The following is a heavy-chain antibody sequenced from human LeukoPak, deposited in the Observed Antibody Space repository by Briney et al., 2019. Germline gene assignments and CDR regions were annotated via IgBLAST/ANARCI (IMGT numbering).Heavy chain of an antibody. CDR2: IYYSGST. CDR1: GGSISSSSYY. Sequence: SETLSLTCTVSGGSISSSSYYWGWIRQPPGKGLEWIGSIYYSGSTYYNPPLKSRVTISVDTSKNQFSLKLSSVTAADTAVYYCARPNSGGSFDYWGQGTLVTVSS. J-gene: IGHJ4*02. D-gene: IGHD1-14*01. V-gene: IGHV4-39*01. CDR3: ARPNSGGSFDY.